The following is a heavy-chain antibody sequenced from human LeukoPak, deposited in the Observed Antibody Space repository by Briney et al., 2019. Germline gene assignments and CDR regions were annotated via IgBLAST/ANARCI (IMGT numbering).Heavy chain of an antibody. CDR1: GGTFSSYA. D-gene: IGHD3-22*01. CDR3: AADYYDSSGYYLGAFDT. CDR2: IIPIFGTA. J-gene: IGHJ3*02. Sequence: SVKVSCKSSGGTFSSYAISWVRQAPGQGLEWMGRIIPIFGTANYAQKFQGRVTITTDESTSTAYMELSSLRSEDTAVYYCAADYYDSSGYYLGAFDTWGQGTMVTVSS. V-gene: IGHV1-69*05.